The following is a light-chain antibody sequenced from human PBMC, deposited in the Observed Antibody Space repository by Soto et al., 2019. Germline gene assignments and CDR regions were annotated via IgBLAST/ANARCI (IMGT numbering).Light chain of an antibody. CDR2: GAS. V-gene: IGKV3-20*01. CDR3: QQYGGSPQYT. J-gene: IGKJ2*01. Sequence: EIVLTQSPGTLSLSPGERATLSCRASQSVSSSYLAWYQQKPGQAPRLLIYGASSRATGIPDRFGGSGCGTDFTLSISRLEPEDFAVYYCQQYGGSPQYTFGQGTKLEIK. CDR1: QSVSSSY.